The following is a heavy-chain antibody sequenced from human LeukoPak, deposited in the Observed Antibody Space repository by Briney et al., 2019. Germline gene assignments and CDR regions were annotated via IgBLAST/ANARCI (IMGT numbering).Heavy chain of an antibody. Sequence: QSGGSLRLSCAASGFTFSSYWMSWVRQAPGKGLEWVANIKQDGSEKYYVDSVKGRFTISRDNAKNSLYLQMNSLRAEDTAVYYCAKDFGGAGSYYCPFDSWGQGTLVTVSS. CDR3: AKDFGGAGSYYCPFDS. CDR2: IKQDGSEK. CDR1: GFTFSSYW. J-gene: IGHJ4*02. D-gene: IGHD3-10*01. V-gene: IGHV3-7*03.